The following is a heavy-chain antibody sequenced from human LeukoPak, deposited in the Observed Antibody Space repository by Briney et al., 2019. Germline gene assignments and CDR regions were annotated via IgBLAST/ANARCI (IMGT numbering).Heavy chain of an antibody. J-gene: IGHJ5*02. CDR2: MYYSGST. CDR3: ARDRGYRHGPLGCFDP. D-gene: IGHD5-12*01. Sequence: SETLSLTCSVSGGSITNYYWSWIRQPPGKGLEWIGYMYYSGSTNYNPSLKSRVTISIDTSRNHVSLKLTSVTAADAAVYYCARDRGYRHGPLGCFDPWGQGTLVTVSS. CDR1: GGSITNYY. V-gene: IGHV4-59*01.